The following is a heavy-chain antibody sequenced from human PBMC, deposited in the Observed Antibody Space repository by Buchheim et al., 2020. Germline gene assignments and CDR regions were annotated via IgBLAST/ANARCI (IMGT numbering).Heavy chain of an antibody. V-gene: IGHV4-59*06. CDR2: IYYSGST. CDR3: ARAPGRIAAAGIHFDY. J-gene: IGHJ4*02. Sequence: VQLVESGGGLVQPGGSLRLSCAASGFTFSSYSMNWVRQAPGKGLEWIGYIYYSGSTYYNPSLKSRVTISVDTSKNQFSLKLSSVTAADTAVYYCARAPGRIAAAGIHFDYWGQGTL. CDR1: GFTFSSYS. D-gene: IGHD6-13*01.